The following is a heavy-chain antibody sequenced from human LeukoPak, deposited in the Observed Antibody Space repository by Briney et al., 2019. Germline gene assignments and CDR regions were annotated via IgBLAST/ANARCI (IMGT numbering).Heavy chain of an antibody. J-gene: IGHJ4*02. CDR3: ARDRGVGYSSSYQIDY. D-gene: IGHD6-13*01. V-gene: IGHV1-69*05. CDR1: GGIFSSYA. CDR2: IIPIFGTA. Sequence: SVKVSCKASGGIFSSYAISWVRQAPGQGLEWMGRIIPIFGTANYAQKFQGRVTITTDESTCTAYMELSSLRSEDTAVYYCARDRGVGYSSSYQIDYWGQGTLVTVSS.